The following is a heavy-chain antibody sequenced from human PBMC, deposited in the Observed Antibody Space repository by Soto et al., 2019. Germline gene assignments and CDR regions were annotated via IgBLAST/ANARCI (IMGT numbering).Heavy chain of an antibody. Sequence: PSESLSLTCTASGYSICSYYWSWIRQPPGKGLEWIGYIYYSGSTNYNPSLKSRVTISIDASKNQFSLKLNSVTAADTAVYYCAREAAAEGWFDPWGQGTLVTVSS. J-gene: IGHJ5*02. V-gene: IGHV4-59*01. CDR1: GYSICSYY. D-gene: IGHD6-13*01. CDR3: AREAAAEGWFDP. CDR2: IYYSGST.